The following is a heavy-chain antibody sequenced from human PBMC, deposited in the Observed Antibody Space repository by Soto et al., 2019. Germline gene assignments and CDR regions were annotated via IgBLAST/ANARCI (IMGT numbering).Heavy chain of an antibody. Sequence: QVQLQESGPGLVKPSQTLSLTCTVSGGSISSGGYYWSWIRQHPGKGLEWIGYIYYSGSTYYNPCLKSRVTLSVDTSKIQFSLKLSSVTAADTVVYYCARFVLGVAGLFDYWGQGTLVTVSS. V-gene: IGHV4-31*03. D-gene: IGHD6-19*01. CDR3: ARFVLGVAGLFDY. CDR2: IYYSGST. CDR1: GGSISSGGYY. J-gene: IGHJ4*02.